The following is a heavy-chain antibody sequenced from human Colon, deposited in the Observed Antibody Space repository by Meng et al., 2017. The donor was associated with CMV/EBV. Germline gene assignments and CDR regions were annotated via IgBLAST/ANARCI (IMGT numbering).Heavy chain of an antibody. V-gene: IGHV3-43*01. CDR2: ISYDERNT. Sequence: GESLKISCVGSGFVFDDFHIHWVRQVPGKGLEWVALISYDERNTYYADSVKDRFTVSRDNNKKTVFLEMNDLRTEDSATYYCAKDRGCDTLRCFAWWFHPWGQGTLVTVSS. J-gene: IGHJ5*02. CDR1: GFVFDDFH. D-gene: IGHD2-8*01. CDR3: AKDRGCDTLRCFAWWFHP.